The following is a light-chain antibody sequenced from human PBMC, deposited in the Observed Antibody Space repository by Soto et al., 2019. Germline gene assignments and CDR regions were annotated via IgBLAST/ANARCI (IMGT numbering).Light chain of an antibody. J-gene: IGLJ2*01. CDR2: EVT. V-gene: IGLV2-8*01. CDR3: SAHTYGALV. Sequence: QSVLTQPPSASGSPGQSVTISCTGGNRDIGVYNFVSWYQQYPGKAPKLIIYEVTKRPSGVPDRFSASKSGNSASLTVSGLQAEDEADYYCSAHTYGALVFGGGTKVTVL. CDR1: NRDIGVYNF.